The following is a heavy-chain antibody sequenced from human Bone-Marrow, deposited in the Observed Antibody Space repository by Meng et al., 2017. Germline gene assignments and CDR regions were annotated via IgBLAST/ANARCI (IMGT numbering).Heavy chain of an antibody. CDR3: AKVFYYGSGNNWYFDL. J-gene: IGHJ2*01. CDR1: RFTSSTYA. V-gene: IGHV3-23*01. CDR2: ISGSGGST. Sequence: GESLKISCAVSRFTSSTYAMIWVRQAPGKGLEWVSAISGSGGSTYYADSVKGRFTISRDNSKNSLYLQMNSLRAEDMALYYCAKVFYYGSGNNWYFDLWGRGTLVTVSS. D-gene: IGHD3-10*01.